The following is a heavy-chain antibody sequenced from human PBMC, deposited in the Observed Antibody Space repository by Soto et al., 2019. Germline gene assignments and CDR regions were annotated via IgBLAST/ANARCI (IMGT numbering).Heavy chain of an antibody. Sequence: GSLRLSCAASGFTFSSYWMSWVRQAPGKGLEWVANIKQEGSEKYYVDSVKGRFNISRDNAKNSLYLQMNSLRAEDTAVYYCARDRYCSSTSCFTGLNWFDPWGQGTLVTVSS. D-gene: IGHD2-2*01. J-gene: IGHJ5*02. CDR1: GFTFSSYW. V-gene: IGHV3-7*01. CDR2: IKQEGSEK. CDR3: ARDRYCSSTSCFTGLNWFDP.